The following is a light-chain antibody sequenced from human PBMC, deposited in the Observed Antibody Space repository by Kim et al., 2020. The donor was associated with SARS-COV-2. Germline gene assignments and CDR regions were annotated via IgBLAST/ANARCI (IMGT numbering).Light chain of an antibody. V-gene: IGKV1-6*01. CDR1: QGIRND. Sequence: AIQMTQSPSSLSASVGDRVTITCRASQGIRNDLVWYQQKPGKAPNLLIYAASSLQSGVPSRFSGSGSGTDFTLTISSLQPEDFATYYCLQDYNYPWTFGQGTKVDIK. J-gene: IGKJ1*01. CDR3: LQDYNYPWT. CDR2: AAS.